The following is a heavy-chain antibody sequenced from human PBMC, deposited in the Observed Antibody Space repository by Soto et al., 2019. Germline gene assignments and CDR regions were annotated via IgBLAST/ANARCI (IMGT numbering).Heavy chain of an antibody. J-gene: IGHJ5*02. CDR1: GYAFTRYT. V-gene: IGHV1-3*01. Sequence: ASVKVSCKASGYAFTRYTMNWVRQAPGQRLEWMGWINPDNGNTKSSQKFQDRVIITRDTSASTAYMDLSSLRSEDTAVYYCAKGIATGQLDPWGQGTLVTVSS. CDR3: AKGIATGQLDP. CDR2: INPDNGNT. D-gene: IGHD2-15*01.